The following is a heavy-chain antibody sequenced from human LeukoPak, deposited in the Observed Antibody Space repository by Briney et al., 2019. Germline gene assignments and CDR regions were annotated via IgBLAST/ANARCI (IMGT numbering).Heavy chain of an antibody. CDR2: ISYDGSNK. CDR3: ARGWGGYCSSTSCYPLYFDY. Sequence: GGSLRLSCAASGFTFSSCAMHWVRQAPGKGLEWVAVISYDGSNKYYADSVKGRFTISRDNSKNTLYLQMNSLRAEDTAVYYCARGWGGYCSSTSCYPLYFDYWGQGTLVTVSS. J-gene: IGHJ4*02. D-gene: IGHD2-2*01. V-gene: IGHV3-30-3*01. CDR1: GFTFSSCA.